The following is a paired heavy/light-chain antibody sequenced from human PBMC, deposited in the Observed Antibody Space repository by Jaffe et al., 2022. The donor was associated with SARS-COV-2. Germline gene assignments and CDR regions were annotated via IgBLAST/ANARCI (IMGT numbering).Light chain of an antibody. Sequence: EIVLTQSPGTLSLSPGERATLSCRASQTIGANYLAWFQQRPGQAPRLLIYGASSRATGIPDRFSGSGSGTDFTLTISRLEPEDFAVYYCQQYATSPRTFGRGTKLEIK. CDR2: GAS. J-gene: IGKJ2*01. CDR3: QQYATSPRT. V-gene: IGKV3-20*01. CDR1: QTIGANY.
Heavy chain of an antibody. J-gene: IGHJ2*01. CDR3: ARKTHQGNNYGWYFDL. D-gene: IGHD3-16*01. CDR1: GGSIDGYY. V-gene: IGHV4-59*01. CDR2: IHNSGAT. Sequence: QVQLQESGPGLVKPSETLSLTCTVSGGSIDGYYWSWIRQPPGEGLEWIAYIHNSGATNYNPSLKSRVTISLDTSKNQFSLRLTSVTAADTAVYYCARKTHQGNNYGWYFDLWGRGTLVTVSS.